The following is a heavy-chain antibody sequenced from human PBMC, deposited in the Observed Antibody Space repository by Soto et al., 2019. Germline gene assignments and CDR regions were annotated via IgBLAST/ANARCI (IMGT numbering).Heavy chain of an antibody. D-gene: IGHD2-2*01. Sequence: EVQLVESGGGLVQPGGSLRLSCAASGFTFSSYWMSWVRQAPGKGLGWVANIKQDGSEKYYVDSVKGRFTISRDNAKNSLYLQMNSLRAEDTAVYYCARAQSSDIVVVPAANDYWGQGTLVTVSS. CDR3: ARAQSSDIVVVPAANDY. J-gene: IGHJ4*02. V-gene: IGHV3-7*01. CDR1: GFTFSSYW. CDR2: IKQDGSEK.